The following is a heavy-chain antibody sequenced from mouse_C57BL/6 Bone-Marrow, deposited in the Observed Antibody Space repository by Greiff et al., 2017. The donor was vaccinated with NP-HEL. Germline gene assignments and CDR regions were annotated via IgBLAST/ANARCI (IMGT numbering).Heavy chain of an antibody. CDR1: GYSITSGYY. V-gene: IGHV3-6*01. CDR2: ISYDGSN. Sequence: VQLVESGPGLVKPSQSLSLTCSVTGYSITSGYYWNWIRQFPGNKLEWMGYISYDGSNNYNPSLKNRISITRDTSKNQFFLKLNSVTTEDTATYYCAREEGFGRWYFDVWGTGTTVTVSS. J-gene: IGHJ1*03. CDR3: AREEGFGRWYFDV. D-gene: IGHD3-1*01.